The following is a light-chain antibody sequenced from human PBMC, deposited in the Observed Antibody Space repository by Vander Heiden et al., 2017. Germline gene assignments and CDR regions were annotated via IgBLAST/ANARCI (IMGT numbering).Light chain of an antibody. CDR2: AAS. Sequence: DIQMTQSPSSLSASVGDRVTITCRASQSISSYLNWYQQKPGKAPKLLIYAASSLQSGVASRFSGSGSGTDFTLTISSLQPEDFATYYCQQSYSTPMYTFGQGTKL. J-gene: IGKJ2*01. CDR1: QSISSY. V-gene: IGKV1-39*01. CDR3: QQSYSTPMYT.